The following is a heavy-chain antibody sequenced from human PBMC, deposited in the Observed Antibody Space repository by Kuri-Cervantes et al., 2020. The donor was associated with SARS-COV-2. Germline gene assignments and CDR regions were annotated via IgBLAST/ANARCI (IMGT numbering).Heavy chain of an antibody. CDR1: GFRFDDHG. V-gene: IGHV3-20*04. CDR3: ARGGESSSRWYGLDV. D-gene: IGHD3-10*01. Sequence: GESLKISCSASGFRFDDHGMSWVRQVPGKGLEWLSGLSWNGDWIGYADSVKGRITISRDNSKNALFLQMNSLRVEDTAVYYCARGGESSSRWYGLDVWGQGTTVTVSS. CDR2: LSWNGDWI. J-gene: IGHJ6*02.